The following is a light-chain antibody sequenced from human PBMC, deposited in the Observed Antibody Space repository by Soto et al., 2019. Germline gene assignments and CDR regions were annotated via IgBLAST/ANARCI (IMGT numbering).Light chain of an antibody. CDR3: LQSYRTPFT. V-gene: IGKV1-39*01. CDR1: QSITSS. Sequence: DIQVTRSQSSLSPSEGDRVTITCRAGQSITSSLNWYQQKPGKAPKLLIYDASSLQSGVPSRFSGSGSETDFTLTISNLQPDDFASYYCLQSYRTPFTFGPGTKVDVK. CDR2: DAS. J-gene: IGKJ3*01.